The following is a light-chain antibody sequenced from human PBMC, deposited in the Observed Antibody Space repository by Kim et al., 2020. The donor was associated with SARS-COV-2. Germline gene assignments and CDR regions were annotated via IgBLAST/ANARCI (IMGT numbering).Light chain of an antibody. CDR2: KTS. CDR1: QTINNW. Sequence: ASVGATVTITCRASQTINNWLAWYQQHPGTAPKLLISKTSSLQNGVPSRFTGSGSETEFTLTIKNLQPEDFATYYCQQYETHVIIFGQGTRLEIK. V-gene: IGKV1-5*03. CDR3: QQYETHVII. J-gene: IGKJ5*01.